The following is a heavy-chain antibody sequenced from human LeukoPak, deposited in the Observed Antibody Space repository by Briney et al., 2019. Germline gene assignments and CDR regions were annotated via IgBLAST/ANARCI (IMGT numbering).Heavy chain of an antibody. CDR1: GFTFTSSA. J-gene: IGHJ6*03. Sequence: SVKVSCKAPGFTFTSSAMQWVRQARGQRLEWIGWIVVGNGKTNYAQKFQERVTITRDMSTTTAYMELSSLRSEDTAVYYCAALVVPSTNLRNYYYYYMDVWGKGTTVTVSS. CDR2: IVVGNGKT. CDR3: AALVVPSTNLRNYYYYYMDV. V-gene: IGHV1-58*02. D-gene: IGHD3-16*02.